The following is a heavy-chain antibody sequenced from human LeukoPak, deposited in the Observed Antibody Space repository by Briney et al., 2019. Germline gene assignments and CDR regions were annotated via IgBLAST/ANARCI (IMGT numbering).Heavy chain of an antibody. V-gene: IGHV3-21*06. CDR3: ARDLTTVTTAVFAY. D-gene: IGHD4-11*01. Sequence: PGGSLRLSCAASGFTFSSYSMNWVREAPGKGLEWVSSISTSSTYIYYADSVKGRFTISRDKAKSSLYLQMNSLRAEDTAVYYCARDLTTVTTAVFAYWGQGTLVTVSS. J-gene: IGHJ4*02. CDR2: ISTSSTYI. CDR1: GFTFSSYS.